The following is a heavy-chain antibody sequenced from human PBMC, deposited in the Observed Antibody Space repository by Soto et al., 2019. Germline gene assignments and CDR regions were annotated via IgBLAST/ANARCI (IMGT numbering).Heavy chain of an antibody. D-gene: IGHD3-10*01. V-gene: IGHV3-23*01. CDR2: IIGGGGNT. Sequence: PGGSLRLSCAASGFTFSSYAMSWVRQAPGKGQEWVSAIIGGGGNTYHADSVKGRFTISRDNSKNTLSLQMNSLRAEDTAVYYCAKVSGTYYKFQYLDYWGQGTLVTVSS. J-gene: IGHJ4*02. CDR1: GFTFSSYA. CDR3: AKVSGTYYKFQYLDY.